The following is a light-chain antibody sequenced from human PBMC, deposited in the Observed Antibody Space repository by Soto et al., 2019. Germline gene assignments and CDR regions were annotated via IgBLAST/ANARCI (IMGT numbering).Light chain of an antibody. V-gene: IGKV3-15*01. CDR3: QQYYNWQPR. CDR2: GAS. J-gene: IGKJ1*01. Sequence: EIVMTQSPATLSVSPGERATLSCRAGQSVSSNLAWYQQKPGQAPRLLIYGASTRATGIPSRFSGSGSGTEFTLTITSLQSEDNALYYCQQYYNWQPRFGQGTKVDIK. CDR1: QSVSSN.